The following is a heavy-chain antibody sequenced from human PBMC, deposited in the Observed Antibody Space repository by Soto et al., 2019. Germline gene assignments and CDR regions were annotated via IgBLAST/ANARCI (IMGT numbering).Heavy chain of an antibody. J-gene: IGHJ4*02. CDR3: ARAAEHLYYFDY. V-gene: IGHV3-21*01. CDR2: ISSSSSYI. CDR1: GFTFSSYS. D-gene: IGHD1-1*01. Sequence: GGSLRLSCAASGFTFSSYSMNWVRQAPGKGLEWVSSISSSSSYIYYADSVKGRFTISRDNAKNSLYLQMNSLRAEDKAVYYCARAAEHLYYFDYWGQGTLVTVSS.